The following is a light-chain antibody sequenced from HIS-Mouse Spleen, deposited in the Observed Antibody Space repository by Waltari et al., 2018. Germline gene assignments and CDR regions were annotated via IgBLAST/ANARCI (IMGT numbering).Light chain of an antibody. CDR2: KDS. V-gene: IGLV3-10*01. CDR3: YSTDSSGNHRV. Sequence: SYELTQPPSVSVSPGQTARITCSGDALPKQYAYWYQQKPGQAPVLVIYKDSERPSGIPERFPGSSSGTMATLTISGAQVEDEADYYCYSTDSSGNHRVFGGGTKLTVL. J-gene: IGLJ2*01. CDR1: ALPKQY.